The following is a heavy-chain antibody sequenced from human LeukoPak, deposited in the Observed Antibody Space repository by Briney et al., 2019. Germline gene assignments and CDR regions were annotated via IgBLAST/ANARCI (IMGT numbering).Heavy chain of an antibody. V-gene: IGHV3-30*04. CDR3: ARDNIWFDP. CDR2: ISYDGSNK. J-gene: IGHJ5*02. CDR1: GFTFSNFA. Sequence: GTSLRLSCAASGFTFSNFAMHWVRQAPGKGLEWVAVISYDGSNKYYADSVKGRFTISRDNSKNTLYLQMNSLRAEDTAVYYCARDNIWFDPWGQGTLVTVSS. D-gene: IGHD2/OR15-2a*01.